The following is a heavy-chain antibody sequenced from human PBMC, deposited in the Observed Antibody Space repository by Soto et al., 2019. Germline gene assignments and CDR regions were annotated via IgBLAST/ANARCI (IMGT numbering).Heavy chain of an antibody. D-gene: IGHD6-13*01. CDR2: VDNSGYNT. CDR3: ARISSSSWSDY. Sequence: EVQLLESGGGLVQPGGSLRLSCAASGFTFKIYAMSWVRQAPGKGLEWVSSVDNSGYNTFYADSVKGRFTTSRDNSKNTLYLQMNTLRAADTAVYYCARISSSSWSDYWGQGTLVTVSS. J-gene: IGHJ4*02. CDR1: GFTFKIYA. V-gene: IGHV3-23*01.